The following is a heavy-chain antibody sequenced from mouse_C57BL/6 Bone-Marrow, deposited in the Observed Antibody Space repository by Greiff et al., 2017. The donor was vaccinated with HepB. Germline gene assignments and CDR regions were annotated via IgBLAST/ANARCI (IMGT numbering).Heavy chain of an antibody. CDR1: GYAFSSSW. CDR2: IYPGDGDT. Sequence: VQRVESGPELVKPGASVKISCKASGYAFSSSWMNWVKQRPGKGLEWIGRIYPGDGDTNYNGKFKGKATLTADKSSSTAYMQLSSLTSEDSAVYFCASLIYYYGSSYDYFDYWGQGTTLTVSS. CDR3: ASLIYYYGSSYDYFDY. D-gene: IGHD1-1*01. V-gene: IGHV1-82*01. J-gene: IGHJ2*01.